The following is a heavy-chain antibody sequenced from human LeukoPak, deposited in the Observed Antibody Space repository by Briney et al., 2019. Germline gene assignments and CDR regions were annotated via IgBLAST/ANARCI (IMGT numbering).Heavy chain of an antibody. CDR3: ARDLRSYSSGWYEYFDY. CDR1: GFTFSSYW. J-gene: IGHJ4*02. CDR2: IKQDGSEK. D-gene: IGHD6-19*01. V-gene: IGHV3-7*01. Sequence: QPGGSLRLSCAASGFTFSSYWMSWVRQAPGKGLEWVANIKQDGSEKYYVDSVKGRFTISRDNAKNSLYLQMNSLRAEDTAVYYCARDLRSYSSGWYEYFDYWGQGTLVTVSS.